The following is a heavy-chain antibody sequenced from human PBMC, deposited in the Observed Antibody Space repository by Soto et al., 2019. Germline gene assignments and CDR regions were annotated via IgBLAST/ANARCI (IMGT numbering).Heavy chain of an antibody. D-gene: IGHD6-6*01. J-gene: IGHJ4*02. CDR3: ARAPWSSSEGREFEYFDY. CDR2: IYSGGST. CDR1: GFTVSSNY. Sequence: EVQLVESGGGLIQPGGSLRLSCAASGFTVSSNYMSWVRQAPGKGLEWVSVIYSGGSTYYADSVKGRFTISRDNSKNTLYLQMNSLRAEDTAVYYCARAPWSSSEGREFEYFDYWGQGTLVTVSS. V-gene: IGHV3-53*01.